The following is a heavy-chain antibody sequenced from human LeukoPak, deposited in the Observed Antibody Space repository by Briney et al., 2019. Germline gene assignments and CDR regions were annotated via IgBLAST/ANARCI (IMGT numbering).Heavy chain of an antibody. CDR3: TTSQGGAAVDY. CDR2: IKSKTDGGTT. D-gene: IGHD6-13*01. V-gene: IGHV3-15*01. CDR1: GFTFSKAW. J-gene: IGHJ4*02. Sequence: GGSLRLSCAASGFTFSKAWMSWVRQAPGKGLEWVGRIKSKTDGGTTDYAAPVKGRFTISRDDSKNTLYLQMNSLKTEDTAVYYCTTSQGGAAVDYWGQGTLVTVSP.